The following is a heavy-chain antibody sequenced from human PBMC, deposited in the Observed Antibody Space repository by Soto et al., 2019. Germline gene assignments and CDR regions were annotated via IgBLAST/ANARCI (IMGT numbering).Heavy chain of an antibody. Sequence: QVQLQESGPGLEKPSGTMSLTCADYGGSISSSNWWSWVRQPPGMGREWIGEIYHSGSTNYNPSLKSRVTISVDKSKNQFSLKLSSVTAADTAVYYCARLRGYGEPNWFDPWGQGTLVTVSS. CDR2: IYHSGST. CDR1: GGSISSSNW. J-gene: IGHJ5*02. CDR3: ARLRGYGEPNWFDP. D-gene: IGHD4-17*01. V-gene: IGHV4-4*02.